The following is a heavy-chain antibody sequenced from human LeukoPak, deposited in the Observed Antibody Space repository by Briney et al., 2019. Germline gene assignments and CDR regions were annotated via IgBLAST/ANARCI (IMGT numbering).Heavy chain of an antibody. V-gene: IGHV4-34*01. CDR3: ARGRADRAKKSSIAARPGYYFDY. CDR1: GGSFSGYY. Sequence: SETLSLTCAVYGGSFSGYYWSWIRQPPGKGLEWIGEINHSGRTNYNPSLKSRVTISVDTSKNLFSLKLSSVTAADTAVYYCARGRADRAKKSSIAARPGYYFDYWGQGTLVTVSS. D-gene: IGHD6-6*01. J-gene: IGHJ4*02. CDR2: INHSGRT.